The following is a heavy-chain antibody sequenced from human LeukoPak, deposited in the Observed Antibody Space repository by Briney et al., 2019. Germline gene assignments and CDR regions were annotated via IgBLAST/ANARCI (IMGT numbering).Heavy chain of an antibody. CDR3: ARTRRYPDY. D-gene: IGHD3-16*01. Sequence: SETLSLTCTVSGGSISSSSYYWGWIRQPPGKGLEWIGEIYHSGSTNYNPSLKSRVTMSVDKSKNQFSLKLSSVTAADTAVYYCARTRRYPDYWGQGTLVTVSS. J-gene: IGHJ4*02. CDR2: IYHSGST. CDR1: GGSISSSSYY. V-gene: IGHV4-39*07.